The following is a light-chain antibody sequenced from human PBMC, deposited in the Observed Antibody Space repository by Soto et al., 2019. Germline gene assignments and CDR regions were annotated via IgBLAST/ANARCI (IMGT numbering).Light chain of an antibody. CDR3: QSYDNTNVV. V-gene: IGLV6-57*04. J-gene: IGLJ2*01. CDR1: SGSIASNY. CDR2: EDN. Sequence: NFMLTQPHSVSESPGKTVTISCTRSSGSIASNYVQWYQQRPGSAPTTVIYEDNQRPSGVPDRFSGSIDSSSNSASLAISGLQTEDEADYYCQSYDNTNVVFGGGTKVTVL.